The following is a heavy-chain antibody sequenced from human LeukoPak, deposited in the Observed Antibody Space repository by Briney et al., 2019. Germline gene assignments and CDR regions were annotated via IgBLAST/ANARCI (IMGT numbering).Heavy chain of an antibody. V-gene: IGHV1-69*05. J-gene: IGHJ4*02. CDR1: GGTFSSYA. D-gene: IGHD2-8*01. Sequence: GASVKVSCKASGGTFSSYAISWVRQAPGQGLEWMGGIIPIFGTANYAQKFQGRVTITTDESTSTAYMELSSLRSEDTAVYYCATARGYCTNGVCLPPDYWGQGTLVTVSS. CDR2: IIPIFGTA. CDR3: ATARGYCTNGVCLPPDY.